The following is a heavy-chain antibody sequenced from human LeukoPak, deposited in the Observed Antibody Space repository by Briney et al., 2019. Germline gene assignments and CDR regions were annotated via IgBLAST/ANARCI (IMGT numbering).Heavy chain of an antibody. CDR3: ARYDPTDYATTGLYSRVYFDY. CDR1: GGSMNGRY. V-gene: IGHV4-59*08. J-gene: IGHJ4*02. Sequence: SETLSLTCTVSGGSMNGRYWSWIRQSPEKGLEWVAYIYYNGNTNYNPSLKSRVSISIDMSKNQFSLRLTSVTAADTAMYYCARYDPTDYATTGLYSRVYFDYWGPGTLVSVSS. D-gene: IGHD1-1*01. CDR2: IYYNGNT.